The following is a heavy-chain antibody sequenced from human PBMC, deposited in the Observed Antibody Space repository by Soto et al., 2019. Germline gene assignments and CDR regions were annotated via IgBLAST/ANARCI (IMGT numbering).Heavy chain of an antibody. CDR1: GGSFSGYY. CDR2: INHSGST. Sequence: SETLSLICAVYGGSFSGYYWSWIRQPPGKGLEWIGEINHSGSTNYNPSLKSRVTISVDTSKNQFSLKLSSVTAADTAVYYCARAPITIFGVKGRFDIWGQGTMVTVSS. J-gene: IGHJ3*02. V-gene: IGHV4-34*01. D-gene: IGHD3-3*01. CDR3: ARAPITIFGVKGRFDI.